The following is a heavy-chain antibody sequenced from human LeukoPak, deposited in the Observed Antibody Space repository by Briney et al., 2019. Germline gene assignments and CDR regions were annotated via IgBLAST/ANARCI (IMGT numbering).Heavy chain of an antibody. CDR3: ARDRWDYGRYYMDV. V-gene: IGHV3-66*02. J-gene: IGHJ6*03. D-gene: IGHD4/OR15-4a*01. Sequence: PGGSLRLSCAASGFTVSSNYMSWVRQAPGKGLEWVSVIYSGGSTYYADSVKGRFTISRDNSKNTLYLQVNSLRAEDTAVYYCARDRWDYGRYYMDVWGKGTTVTVSS. CDR2: IYSGGST. CDR1: GFTVSSNY.